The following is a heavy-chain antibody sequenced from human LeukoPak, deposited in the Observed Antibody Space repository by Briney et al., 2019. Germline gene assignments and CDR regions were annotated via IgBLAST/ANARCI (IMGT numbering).Heavy chain of an antibody. CDR1: GFTVSSNS. Sequence: NPGGSLRLSCTVSGFTVSSNSMSSVRQAPGKGLEWVSFIYSDNTHYSDSVKGRFTISRDNSKNTLYLQMNSLRAEDTAVYYCANTGRYYDSSGYYDLDYWGQGTLVTVSS. V-gene: IGHV3-66*03. J-gene: IGHJ4*02. CDR3: ANTGRYYDSSGYYDLDY. CDR2: IYSDNT. D-gene: IGHD3-22*01.